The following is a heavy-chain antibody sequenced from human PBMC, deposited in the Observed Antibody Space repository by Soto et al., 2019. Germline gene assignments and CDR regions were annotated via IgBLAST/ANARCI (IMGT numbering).Heavy chain of an antibody. D-gene: IGHD2-2*01. CDR3: ARHPGHCSSTSCFGYYSMDV. CDR2: IYYSGST. CDR1: GCSISSSSYS. J-gene: IGHJ6*02. V-gene: IGHV4-39*01. Sequence: SETLSLTYTVSGCSISSSSYSWGWIRQPPGKGLAWIGTIYYSGSTHYNPSLKGRVTISVDTAKNQFSLKLSSVTAADTAVYYCARHPGHCSSTSCFGYYSMDVWGQGTTVT.